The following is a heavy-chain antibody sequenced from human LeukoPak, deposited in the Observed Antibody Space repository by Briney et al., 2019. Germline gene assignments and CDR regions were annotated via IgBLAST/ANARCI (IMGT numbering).Heavy chain of an antibody. CDR1: GFIVSSNS. Sequence: PGGSLRLSCAASGFIVSSNSMTWVRQAPGKGLDWVSVIYSGGGTYYADSVKGRFTISRDNSKNTVYLQMNSLRPEDTAVYYCMWISTGGYWGQGTLVTVS. J-gene: IGHJ4*02. V-gene: IGHV3-53*01. D-gene: IGHD5-12*01. CDR3: MWISTGGY. CDR2: IYSGGGT.